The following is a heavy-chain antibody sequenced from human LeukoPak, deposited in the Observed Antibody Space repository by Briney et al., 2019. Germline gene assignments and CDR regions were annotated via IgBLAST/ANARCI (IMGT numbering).Heavy chain of an antibody. CDR3: ARDCMTYYYDSSGLNWFDP. CDR1: GYSISSGYS. Sequence: SETLSLTCAVSGYSISSGYSWGWIRQPPGKGLEWIGSIYHSGSTYYNPSLKSRVTISVDTSKNQFSLKLSSVTAADTAVYYCARDCMTYYYDSSGLNWFDPWGQGTLVTVSS. J-gene: IGHJ5*02. CDR2: IYHSGST. V-gene: IGHV4-38-2*02. D-gene: IGHD3-22*01.